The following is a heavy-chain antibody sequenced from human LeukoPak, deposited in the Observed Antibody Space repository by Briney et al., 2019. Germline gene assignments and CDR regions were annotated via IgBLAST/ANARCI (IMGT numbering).Heavy chain of an antibody. CDR2: IIPIFDTA. V-gene: IGHV1-69*05. Sequence: SVKVSCKASGGTFSSYAISWVRQAPGQGLEWMGGIIPIFDTANYAQKFQGRVTITTDESTSTAYMELSSLRSEDTAVYYCARDMSYYDSSGSYHDYWGQGTLVTVSS. CDR3: ARDMSYYDSSGSYHDY. CDR1: GGTFSSYA. D-gene: IGHD3-22*01. J-gene: IGHJ4*02.